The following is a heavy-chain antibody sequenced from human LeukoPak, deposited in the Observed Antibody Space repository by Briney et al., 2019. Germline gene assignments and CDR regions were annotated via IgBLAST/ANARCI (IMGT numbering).Heavy chain of an antibody. J-gene: IGHJ4*02. D-gene: IGHD6-19*01. CDR2: IIPILGIA. CDR3: ARGSFRSSGWYN. V-gene: IGHV1-69*04. Sequence: SVKVSCKASGGTFSSYAISWVRQAPGQGLEWMGRIIPILGIANYAQKFQGRVTMTRNTSISTAYMELSSLRSEDTAVYYCARGSFRSSGWYNWGQGTLVTVSS. CDR1: GGTFSSYA.